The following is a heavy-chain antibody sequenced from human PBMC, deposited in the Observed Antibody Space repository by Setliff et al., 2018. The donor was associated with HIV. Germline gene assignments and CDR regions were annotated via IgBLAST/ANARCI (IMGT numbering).Heavy chain of an antibody. Sequence: ASVKVSCKASGYTFTSYGISWVRQAPGQGLEWMGWISAYNGNTNYAQKLQGSVTMTTDTSTSTVYMELRSLTSDDTALYYCARGGPPRVATLYWFDPWGQGTLVTVSS. D-gene: IGHD2-15*01. CDR1: GYTFTSYG. CDR3: ARGGPPRVATLYWFDP. J-gene: IGHJ5*02. CDR2: ISAYNGNT. V-gene: IGHV1-18*01.